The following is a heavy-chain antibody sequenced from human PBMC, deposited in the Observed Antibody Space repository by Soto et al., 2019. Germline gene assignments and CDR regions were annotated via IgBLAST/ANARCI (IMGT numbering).Heavy chain of an antibody. CDR1: GYGFTTYG. Sequence: QVHLVQSGAEVKKPGASVKVSCKGSGYGFTTYGITWVRQAPGQGLEWMAWISAHNGNTNYAQKXXGXXXXXXXXXXXXXXXXXRSLXXXXXAVYYCARGRYGDYWGQGALVTVSS. D-gene: IGHD3-10*01. V-gene: IGHV1-18*01. CDR3: ARGRYGDY. CDR2: ISAHNGNT. J-gene: IGHJ4*02.